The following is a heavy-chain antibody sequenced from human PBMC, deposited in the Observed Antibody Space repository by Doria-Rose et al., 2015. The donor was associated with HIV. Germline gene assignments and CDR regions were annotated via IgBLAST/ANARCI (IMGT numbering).Heavy chain of an antibody. V-gene: IGHV2-26*01. CDR1: GVSQQSWNG. D-gene: IGHD6-13*01. CDR3: ARIKSSRWYHKYYFDF. Sequence: QVTLKESGPVLVKPTETLTLTCTVSGVSQQSWNGCELDPSAPREGPGVVCKHFSDDERSYKTSLTSRLTISSGTSKSQVVLTMTDMDPVDTATYYCARIKSSRWYHKYYFDFWGQGTLVIVSA. J-gene: IGHJ4*02. CDR2: FSDDER.